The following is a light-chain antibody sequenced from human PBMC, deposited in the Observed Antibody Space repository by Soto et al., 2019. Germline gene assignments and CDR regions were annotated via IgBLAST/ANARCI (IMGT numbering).Light chain of an antibody. CDR3: ISFALSNTWV. Sequence: QSALTQPPSASGSPGQSVTISCTGTSSDVGAYNYVSWYQQHAGKAPKLVIYELTKRPSGVPDRFSGSKSANTASLTVSGLQAEDEADYYCISFALSNTWVFGGGTKLTVL. V-gene: IGLV2-8*01. CDR1: SSDVGAYNY. J-gene: IGLJ3*02. CDR2: ELT.